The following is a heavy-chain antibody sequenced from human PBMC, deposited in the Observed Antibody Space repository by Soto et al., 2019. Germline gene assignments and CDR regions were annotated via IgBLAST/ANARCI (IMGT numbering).Heavy chain of an antibody. Sequence: PGWSLRLSCVASVFSLANYPMNWVRQTPGKGLEWISYSSPRGDTIYYADSVEGRFTISRDNARNSLSLHMSSLRDEDSALYYCAKGPHTNVGWPYYFESWGQGVPVTVPQ. CDR1: VFSLANYP. D-gene: IGHD6-19*01. CDR3: AKGPHTNVGWPYYFES. V-gene: IGHV3-48*02. CDR2: SSPRGDTI. J-gene: IGHJ4*02.